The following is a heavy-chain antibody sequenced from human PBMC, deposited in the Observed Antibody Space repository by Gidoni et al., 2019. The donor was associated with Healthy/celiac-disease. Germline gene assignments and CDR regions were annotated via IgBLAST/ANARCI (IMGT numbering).Heavy chain of an antibody. CDR1: GFTFSRHA. J-gene: IGHJ6*02. V-gene: IGHV3-30-3*01. Sequence: QVQLVASGGGVVQHGRSMRLSCAASGFTFSRHAMHWVRQAPGKGLEWVAVISNDGSNKYYADSVKGRFTISRDNSKNTLYLQMNSLRAEDTAVYYCARDVVGAGYYYYGMDVWGQGTTVTVSS. CDR2: ISNDGSNK. D-gene: IGHD1-26*01. CDR3: ARDVVGAGYYYYGMDV.